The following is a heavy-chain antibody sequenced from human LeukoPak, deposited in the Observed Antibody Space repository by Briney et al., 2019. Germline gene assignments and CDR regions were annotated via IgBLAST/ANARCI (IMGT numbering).Heavy chain of an antibody. CDR3: ARRRESSAPYFYDYYGLDV. Sequence: PGGSLRLSCAASGFMLKIFEMSWVRQAPGKGLQWVSYISSGGSTIYYADSVKGRFTISRDNAKNSLYLQMTSLRGEDTAVYYCARRRESSAPYFYDYYGLDVWGPGTTVTVSS. CDR2: ISSGGSTI. V-gene: IGHV3-48*03. J-gene: IGHJ6*02. D-gene: IGHD3-22*01. CDR1: GFMLKIFE.